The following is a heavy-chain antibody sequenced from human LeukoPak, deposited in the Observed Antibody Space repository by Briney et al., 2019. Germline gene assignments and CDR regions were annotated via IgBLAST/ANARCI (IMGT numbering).Heavy chain of an antibody. D-gene: IGHD6-13*01. Sequence: RGSLRLSCAASGFTVSSNYMSWVRQAPGKGLEWVSVIYSGGSTYYADSVKGRFTISRDNSKNTLYLQMNSLRAEDTAVYYCQGSSHEPDFFDHWGQGTLVTVSS. CDR1: GFTVSSNY. CDR3: QGSSHEPDFFDH. J-gene: IGHJ4*02. V-gene: IGHV3-53*01. CDR2: IYSGGST.